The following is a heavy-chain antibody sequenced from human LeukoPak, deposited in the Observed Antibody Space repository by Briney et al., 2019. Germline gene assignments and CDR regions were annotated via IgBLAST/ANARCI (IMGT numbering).Heavy chain of an antibody. J-gene: IGHJ4*02. V-gene: IGHV4-59*01. D-gene: IGHD2-15*01. CDR3: ARVAYVVVVAATQYYFDY. CDR2: IYCSGST. CDR1: GGSISSYY. Sequence: SETLSLTCTVSGGSISSYYWSWIRQPPGKGLEWIGYIYCSGSTNYNPSLKSRVTISVDTSKNQFSLKLSSVTAADTAVYYCARVAYVVVVAATQYYFDYWGQGTLVTVSS.